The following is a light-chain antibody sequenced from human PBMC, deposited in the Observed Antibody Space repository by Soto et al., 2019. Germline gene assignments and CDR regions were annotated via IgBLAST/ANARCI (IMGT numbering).Light chain of an antibody. J-gene: IGLJ2*01. CDR3: SSYTTSTTQV. V-gene: IGLV2-14*01. CDR1: SSDVGSYNY. Sequence: QSALTQTASVSGSPGQSITISCTGTSSDVGSYNYVSWYQQHPGKAPKLMIYEVRNRPSGVSDRFSGSKSGKTASLTIFGLQAEDEADYYCSSYTTSTTQVFGGGTKVTVL. CDR2: EVR.